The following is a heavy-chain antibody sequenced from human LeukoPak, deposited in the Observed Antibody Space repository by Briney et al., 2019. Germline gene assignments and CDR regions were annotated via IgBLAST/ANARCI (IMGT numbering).Heavy chain of an antibody. CDR2: ISSSGSTI. J-gene: IGHJ4*02. CDR3: ARVYYYDSSGSFDY. CDR1: GFTFSSYG. Sequence: GGTLRLSCAASGFTFSSYGMSWVRQAPGKGLEWVSYISSSGSTIYYADSVKGRFTISRDNAKNSLYLQMNSLRAEDTAVYYCARVYYYDSSGSFDYWGQGTLVTVSS. V-gene: IGHV3-48*04. D-gene: IGHD3-22*01.